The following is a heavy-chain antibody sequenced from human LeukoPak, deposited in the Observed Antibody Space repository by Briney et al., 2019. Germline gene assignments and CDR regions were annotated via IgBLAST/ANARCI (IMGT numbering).Heavy chain of an antibody. D-gene: IGHD2-2*03. CDR3: AREGWINAFDI. J-gene: IGHJ3*02. CDR1: GYTFTSYD. Sequence: ASVKVSCKASGYTFTSYDINWERQATGQGLEWMGWMNPNRGNTGYAQKFQGRVTMTRNTSISTAYMELSSLRSEDTAVYYCAREGWINAFDIWGQGTMVTVSS. V-gene: IGHV1-8*01. CDR2: MNPNRGNT.